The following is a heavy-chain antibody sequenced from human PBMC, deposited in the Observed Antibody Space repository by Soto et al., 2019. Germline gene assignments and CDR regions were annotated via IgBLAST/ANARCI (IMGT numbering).Heavy chain of an antibody. CDR2: ISGSGGST. D-gene: IGHD2-2*02. CDR1: GFTFSSYA. CDR3: AKHGYCSSTSCYSGIGYYYYMDV. J-gene: IGHJ6*03. V-gene: IGHV3-23*01. Sequence: GESLKISCAASGFTFSSYAMSWVRQAPGKGLEWVSAISGSGGSTYYADSVKGRFTISRDNSKNTLYLQMNSLRAEDTAVYYCAKHGYCSSTSCYSGIGYYYYMDVWGKGTTVTVSS.